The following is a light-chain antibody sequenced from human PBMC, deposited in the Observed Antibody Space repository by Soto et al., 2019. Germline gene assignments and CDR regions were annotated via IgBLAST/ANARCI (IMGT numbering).Light chain of an antibody. CDR1: QSIGSW. J-gene: IGKJ1*01. CDR3: QQYNSL. CDR2: KAS. V-gene: IGKV1-5*03. Sequence: DIQMTQSPSTLSASVGDRVTITCRASQSIGSWLAWYQQKPGKAPKLLIYKASTLESGVPSRFSGSGSGTEFTLTITSLQPDDFATYYCQQYNSLFGQGTKVEIK.